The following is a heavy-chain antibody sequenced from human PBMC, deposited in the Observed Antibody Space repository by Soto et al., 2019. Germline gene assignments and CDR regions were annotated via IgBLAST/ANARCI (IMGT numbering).Heavy chain of an antibody. D-gene: IGHD6-19*01. J-gene: IGHJ6*02. Sequence: ASVKVSCKASGYTFTGYYMHWVRQAPGQGLEWMGWINPNSGGTNYAQKFQGRVTMTRDTSISTAYMELSRLRSDDTAVYYCARGRNQWLVLYGMDVWGQGTTVTVPS. CDR3: ARGRNQWLVLYGMDV. CDR1: GYTFTGYY. CDR2: INPNSGGT. V-gene: IGHV1-2*02.